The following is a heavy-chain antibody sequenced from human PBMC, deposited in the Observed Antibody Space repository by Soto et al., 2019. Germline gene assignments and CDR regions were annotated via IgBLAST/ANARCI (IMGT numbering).Heavy chain of an antibody. CDR2: INPNSGGT. V-gene: IGHV1-2*02. CDR3: ARVPYYDFWRGSFGNWFDP. Sequence: QVQLVQSGAEVKKPGASVKVSCKASGYTFTGYYMHWVRQAPGQGLEWMGWINPNSGGTNYAQKCQGRVTMTRDTSISTAYMELSRLRSDDTAVYYCARVPYYDFWRGSFGNWFDPWGQGTLVTVSS. CDR1: GYTFTGYY. D-gene: IGHD3-3*01. J-gene: IGHJ5*02.